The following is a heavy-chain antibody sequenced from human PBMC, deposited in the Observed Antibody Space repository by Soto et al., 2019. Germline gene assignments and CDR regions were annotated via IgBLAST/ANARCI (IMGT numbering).Heavy chain of an antibody. CDR3: ARVERGTATTVVDAFDI. Sequence: QVQLQQWGAGLLKPSVTLSLTCAVFGGSVNSGNYYWSWIRQPPGKGLEWIGEMSHSGGTHFNPSLKRRVTISVDTSKNQFSLKMSSVTAADTALYYCARVERGTATTVVDAFDIWGPGTMVTVSS. V-gene: IGHV4-34*01. CDR1: GGSVNSGNYY. J-gene: IGHJ3*02. CDR2: MSHSGGT. D-gene: IGHD1-1*01.